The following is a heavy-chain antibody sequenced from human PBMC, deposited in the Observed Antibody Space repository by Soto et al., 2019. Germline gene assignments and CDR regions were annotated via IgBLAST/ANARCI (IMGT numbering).Heavy chain of an antibody. Sequence: QVQLEQSGAEVKEAGASEKVSCKASGYTFTDYRMHWVRQAPGQGLEWMGMINPSGGSTTYAQKFQGRVTMTRDTSTTTVYLELSSLRSEDTAVYYCARERGAWGQGTLVTVSS. CDR3: ARERGA. V-gene: IGHV1-46*01. J-gene: IGHJ4*02. D-gene: IGHD1-26*01. CDR1: GYTFTDYR. CDR2: INPSGGST.